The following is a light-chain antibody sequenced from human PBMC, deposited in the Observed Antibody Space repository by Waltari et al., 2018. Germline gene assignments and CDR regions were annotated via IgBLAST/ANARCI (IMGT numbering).Light chain of an antibody. Sequence: QSALTQPASVSGSPGQSITIPCTGTSSNIGDYNLVSWFQHHPGKVPQPVMYYVTKRPSGISARFSGSKSGNTASLTISTLQADDEADYYCCSYSTSGSWMFGGGTKVTVL. CDR3: CSYSTSGSWM. CDR1: SSNIGDYNL. CDR2: YVT. V-gene: IGLV2-23*02. J-gene: IGLJ3*02.